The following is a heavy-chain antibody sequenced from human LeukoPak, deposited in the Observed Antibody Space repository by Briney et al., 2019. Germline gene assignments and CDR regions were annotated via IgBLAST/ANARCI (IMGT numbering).Heavy chain of an antibody. D-gene: IGHD6-13*01. CDR3: ARDPYSSSWYWVGNWFDP. CDR2: INPNSGGT. V-gene: IGHV1-2*02. CDR1: GYTFTGYY. Sequence: ASVKVSCKASGYTFTGYYMHWVRQAPGQGLEWMGWINPNSGGTNYAQKFQGRVTMTRDTSISTAYMELRSLRSDDTAVYYCARDPYSSSWYWVGNWFDPWGQGTLVTVSS. J-gene: IGHJ5*02.